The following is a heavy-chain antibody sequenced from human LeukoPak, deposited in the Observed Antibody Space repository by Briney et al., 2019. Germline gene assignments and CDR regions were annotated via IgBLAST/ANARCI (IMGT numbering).Heavy chain of an antibody. CDR3: AKGSGSSGYYYRYYSDY. D-gene: IGHD3-22*01. V-gene: IGHV3-23*01. Sequence: GGSLRLSCAASGFTFSSYAMSWVRQAPGKGLEWVSAISGSGGSTYYADSVKGRFTISRDNSKNTLYLQMNSLRAEDTAVYYCAKGSGSSGYYYRYYSDYWGQGTLVTVSS. CDR1: GFTFSSYA. J-gene: IGHJ4*02. CDR2: ISGSGGST.